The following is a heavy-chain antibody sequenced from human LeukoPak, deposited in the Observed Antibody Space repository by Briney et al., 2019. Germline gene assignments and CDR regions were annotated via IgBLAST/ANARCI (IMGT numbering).Heavy chain of an antibody. V-gene: IGHV4-39*01. J-gene: IGHJ4*02. CDR1: GGSISSSSYS. CDR2: IYYSGST. CDR3: ARRARYYDSSGYYYDVWDY. D-gene: IGHD3-22*01. Sequence: PSETLSLTCTVSGGSISSSSYSWGWIRQPPGKGLEWIGSIYYSGSTYYNPSLKGRVTISVDTSKNQFSLKLSSVTAADTAVYYCARRARYYDSSGYYYDVWDYWGQGTLVTVS.